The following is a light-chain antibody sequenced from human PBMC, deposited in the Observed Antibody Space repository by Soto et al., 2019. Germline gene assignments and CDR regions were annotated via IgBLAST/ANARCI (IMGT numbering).Light chain of an antibody. Sequence: DIQMTQSPASVSASVGDRVTITCRASQGINSWLAWYQQKPGKAPKLLIYSTSNLQSGVPSRFSGSGSVTDFTLTITSLQPEDFATYFCQQSESLPLTFGGGTNVEIK. CDR1: QGINSW. J-gene: IGKJ4*01. V-gene: IGKV1D-12*01. CDR3: QQSESLPLT. CDR2: STS.